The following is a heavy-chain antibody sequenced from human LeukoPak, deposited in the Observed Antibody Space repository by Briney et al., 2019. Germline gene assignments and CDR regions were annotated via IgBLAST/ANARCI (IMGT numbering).Heavy chain of an antibody. Sequence: ASVKVSCKASGYTFTSSDINWVRQATGQGLEWMAWMNPNSGNTGCSQKFQGRVTMTSNTSISTAYMELSSLRSEDTAVYYCARGLSGGDYHLSYYYYYYAMDVWGQGTTVTVSS. J-gene: IGHJ6*02. D-gene: IGHD4-17*01. V-gene: IGHV1-8*01. CDR1: GYTFTSSD. CDR3: ARGLSGGDYHLSYYYYYYAMDV. CDR2: MNPNSGNT.